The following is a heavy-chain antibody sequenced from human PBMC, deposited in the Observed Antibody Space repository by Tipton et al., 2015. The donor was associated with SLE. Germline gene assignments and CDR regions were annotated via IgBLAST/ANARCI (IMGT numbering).Heavy chain of an antibody. V-gene: IGHV3-7*01. CDR2: IKQDGSEK. J-gene: IGHJ3*02. CDR3: ARDDSRRNAFDI. D-gene: IGHD1-14*01. Sequence: SLRLSCAASGFTFSSYWMSWVRQAPGRGLEWVANIKQDGSEKYYVDSVKGRFTISRDNAKNSLYLQMNGLRAEDTAVYYCARDDSRRNAFDIWGQGTMVTVSS. CDR1: GFTFSSYW.